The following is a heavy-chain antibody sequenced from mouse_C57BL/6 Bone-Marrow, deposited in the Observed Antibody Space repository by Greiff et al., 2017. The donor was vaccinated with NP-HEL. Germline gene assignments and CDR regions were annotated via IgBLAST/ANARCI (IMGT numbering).Heavy chain of an antibody. Sequence: QVQLQQSGAELVKPGASVKLSCKASGYTFTEYTIHWVKQRSGRGLGWIGWFYPGSGSIKYNEKFKEKATVTADKSSSTVYMELSRVTSEDSAVYFCARHEGDGRFAYWGQGTLVTVSA. V-gene: IGHV1-62-2*01. J-gene: IGHJ3*01. CDR1: GYTFTEYT. CDR2: FYPGSGSI. CDR3: ARHEGDGRFAY. D-gene: IGHD2-3*01.